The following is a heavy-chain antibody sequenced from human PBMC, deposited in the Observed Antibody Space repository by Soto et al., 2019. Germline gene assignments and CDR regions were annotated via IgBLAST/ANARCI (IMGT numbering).Heavy chain of an antibody. CDR3: AHRLTSPYYYDGSDLPHVFDI. CDR2: IYWDDDK. Sequence: QITLKESGPTLVKPAQTLTLTCTISGFSLSTIGVGVGWIRQPPGKALEWLALIYWDDDKRYSPSLKSRLTITKDTSENQVVLRMTNMDPVDTATYYCAHRLTSPYYYDGSDLPHVFDIWGQGTVVTVSS. J-gene: IGHJ3*02. D-gene: IGHD3-22*01. V-gene: IGHV2-5*02. CDR1: GFSLSTIGVG.